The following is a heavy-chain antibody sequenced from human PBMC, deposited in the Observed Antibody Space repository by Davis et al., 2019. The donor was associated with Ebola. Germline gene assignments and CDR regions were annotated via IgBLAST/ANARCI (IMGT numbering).Heavy chain of an antibody. CDR2: IKPDGSQK. D-gene: IGHD2-15*01. V-gene: IGHV3-7*03. Sequence: PGGSLRLSCKVSGFTFSSHWMSWVRQAPGKGLEWVANIKPDGSQKYFVDSVRGRLTISRDNAENSLYLQMNSLRAEDTATYYCAKEGGYCISDSCPRRVDSWGQGTLVTVSS. CDR3: AKEGGYCISDSCPRRVDS. J-gene: IGHJ4*02. CDR1: GFTFSSHW.